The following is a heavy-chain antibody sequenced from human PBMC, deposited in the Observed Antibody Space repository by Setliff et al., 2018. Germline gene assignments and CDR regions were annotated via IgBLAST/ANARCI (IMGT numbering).Heavy chain of an antibody. Sequence: SETLSLTCAVYGGSFSGYYWSWIRQPPGKGLEWIGEINHSGSTHYNPSLKSRVTISLDTSKNGFSLKLSSVTAADTAVYYCARVPALGGMVGTHGIDYWGQGTLVTVSS. J-gene: IGHJ4*02. CDR3: ARVPALGGMVGTHGIDY. CDR2: INHSGST. V-gene: IGHV4-34*01. CDR1: GGSFSGYY. D-gene: IGHD1-26*01.